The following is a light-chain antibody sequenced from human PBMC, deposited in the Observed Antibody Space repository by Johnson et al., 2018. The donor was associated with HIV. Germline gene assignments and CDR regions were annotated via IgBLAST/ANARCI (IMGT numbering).Light chain of an antibody. CDR1: SSNIGNNY. CDR2: DNN. J-gene: IGLJ1*01. CDR3: GTWDSSLSAYV. Sequence: HSVLTQPPSVSAAPGQKVTISCSGSSSNIGNNYVSWYQQLPGTAPKLLIYDNNKRPSGIPDRFSGSKSGTSATLGITGLQTGDEADYYCGTWDSSLSAYVFG. V-gene: IGLV1-51*01.